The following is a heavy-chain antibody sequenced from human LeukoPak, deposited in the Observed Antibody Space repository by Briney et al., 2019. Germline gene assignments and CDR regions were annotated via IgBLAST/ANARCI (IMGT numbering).Heavy chain of an antibody. CDR2: SRNKANSYTT. Sequence: GGSLRLSCVGSGFTFSDHYMDWVRQAPGKGLEWVSRSRNKANSYTTQYAASVKGRFTISRDDSKNSLYLQMNSLKTEDTAVYYCAISSGWYYFDYWGQGTLVTISS. D-gene: IGHD6-19*01. J-gene: IGHJ4*02. CDR3: AISSGWYYFDY. CDR1: GFTFSDHY. V-gene: IGHV3-72*01.